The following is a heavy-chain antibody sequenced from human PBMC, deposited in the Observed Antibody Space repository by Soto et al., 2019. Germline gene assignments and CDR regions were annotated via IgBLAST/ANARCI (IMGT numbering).Heavy chain of an antibody. V-gene: IGHV3-7*01. J-gene: IGHJ6*02. CDR3: ARIAMIAGDGYGMDV. CDR2: IKQDGSEK. Sequence: GGSLRLSCAASGFTFSSYWMSWVRQAPGKGLEWVANIKQDGSEKYYVDSVKGRFTISRDNAKNSLYLQMNSLRAEDTAVYYCARIAMIAGDGYGMDVRGQGTTVTVSS. D-gene: IGHD3-22*01. CDR1: GFTFSSYW.